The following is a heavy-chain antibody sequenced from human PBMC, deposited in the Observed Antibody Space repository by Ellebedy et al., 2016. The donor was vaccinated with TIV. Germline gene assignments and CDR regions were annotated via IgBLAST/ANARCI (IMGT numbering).Heavy chain of an antibody. D-gene: IGHD5-18*01. CDR2: GSVK. J-gene: IGHJ4*02. CDR3: AKDRTPGDGYWVFDN. Sequence: GSVKLYADSVKCRFTISRDNSKNTLFLQMNSLRAEDPAVYFCAKDRTPGDGYWVFDNWGQGTLVTVS. V-gene: IGHV3-33*06.